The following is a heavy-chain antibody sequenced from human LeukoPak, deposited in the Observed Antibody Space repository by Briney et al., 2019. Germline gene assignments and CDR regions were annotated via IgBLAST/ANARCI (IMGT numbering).Heavy chain of an antibody. J-gene: IGHJ6*02. V-gene: IGHV4-34*01. CDR2: IYHSGST. Sequence: SETLSLTCAVYGGSFSGYYWSWIRQPPGKGLEWIGSIYHSGSTSYNPSHKSRVTISVDTSKNQFSLKLSSVTAADTAVYYCARTSYDSSGYYPIYYYYGMDVWGQGTTVTISS. CDR3: ARTSYDSSGYYPIYYYYGMDV. D-gene: IGHD3-22*01. CDR1: GGSFSGYY.